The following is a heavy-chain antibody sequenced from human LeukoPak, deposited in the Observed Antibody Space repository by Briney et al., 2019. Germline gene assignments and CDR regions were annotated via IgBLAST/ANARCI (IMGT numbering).Heavy chain of an antibody. CDR1: GFTFSSYS. D-gene: IGHD6-19*01. CDR2: ISSSSTDI. Sequence: GGSLRLSCAASGFTFSSYSMNWVRQAPGKGLEWVSSISSSSTDIYYADSVKGRFTISRDNAKNSLYLQMNSLRAEDTAVYYCARGLSGWTLGMDVWGQGTTVTVSS. J-gene: IGHJ6*02. V-gene: IGHV3-21*01. CDR3: ARGLSGWTLGMDV.